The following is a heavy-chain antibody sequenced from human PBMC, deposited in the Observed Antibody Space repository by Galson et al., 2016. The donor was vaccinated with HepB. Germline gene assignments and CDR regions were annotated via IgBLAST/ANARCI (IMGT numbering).Heavy chain of an antibody. J-gene: IGHJ4*02. D-gene: IGHD5-12*01. V-gene: IGHV4-59*12. CDR2: VFFSDIT. CDR1: DDSIGTYY. Sequence: SETLSLTCTVSDDSIGTYYWNWIRQSPGKGLEWIGYVFFSDITAYNPSLNSRVTLSLDTSKNQISLELRSVTTADTATYYCARGMSKTWLFDSWGQGTLVTVPS. CDR3: ARGMSKTWLFDS.